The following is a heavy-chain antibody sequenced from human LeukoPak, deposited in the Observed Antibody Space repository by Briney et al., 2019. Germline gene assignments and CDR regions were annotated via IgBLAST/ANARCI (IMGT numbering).Heavy chain of an antibody. J-gene: IGHJ6*02. V-gene: IGHV1-8*01. CDR1: GYTFTSYD. CDR3: ARGGIGDYAEYYYYYGMDV. D-gene: IGHD4-17*01. Sequence: ASVKVSCKASGYTFTSYDINWVRQATGQGLEWMGWMNPNSGNTGYAQKFQGRVTMTRNTSISTAYMELSSLRSEDTAVYYCARGGIGDYAEYYYYYGMDVWGQETTVTVSS. CDR2: MNPNSGNT.